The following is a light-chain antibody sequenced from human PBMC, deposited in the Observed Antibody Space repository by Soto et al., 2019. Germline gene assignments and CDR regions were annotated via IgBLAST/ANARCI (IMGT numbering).Light chain of an antibody. Sequence: SYELTQPPSVSVAPGQTARITSGGNNIGSKSVHWYQQKPGQAPVLVVYDDSDRPSGIPERFSGSNSGNTATLTISRVEARDEADYYCQVWDSSSDHVVFGGGTKLTVL. CDR3: QVWDSSSDHVV. CDR1: NIGSKS. CDR2: DDS. V-gene: IGLV3-21*02. J-gene: IGLJ2*01.